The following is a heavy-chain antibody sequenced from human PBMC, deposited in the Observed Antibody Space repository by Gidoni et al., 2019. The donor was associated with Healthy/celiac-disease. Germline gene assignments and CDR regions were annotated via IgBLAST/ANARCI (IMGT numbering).Heavy chain of an antibody. J-gene: IGHJ6*02. CDR1: GFTFSSYG. CDR2: IWYDGSNK. CDR3: ARGQPNYGSGSYYYYYGMDV. Sequence: QVQLVESGGGVVQPGRSLRLSCAASGFTFSSYGMPGVRQAPGKGLEWVAVIWYDGSNKYYADSVKGRFTISRDNSKNTLYLQMNSLRAEDTAVYYCARGQPNYGSGSYYYYYGMDVWGQGTTVTVSS. V-gene: IGHV3-33*01. D-gene: IGHD3-10*01.